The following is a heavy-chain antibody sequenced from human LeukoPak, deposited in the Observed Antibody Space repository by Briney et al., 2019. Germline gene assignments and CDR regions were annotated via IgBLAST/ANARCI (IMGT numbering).Heavy chain of an antibody. D-gene: IGHD6-6*01. Sequence: RPSETLSLTCTGSGGSISSGSYYWSWIRQPPGKGLEWIGPIYTSGSTNYNPSLKSRVTISVDTSKNQFSLKLSSVTAADTAVYYCARDRVNQLLGYYYYMDVWGKGTTVTVSS. CDR1: GGSISSGSYY. CDR2: IYTSGST. CDR3: ARDRVNQLLGYYYYMDV. V-gene: IGHV4-61*02. J-gene: IGHJ6*03.